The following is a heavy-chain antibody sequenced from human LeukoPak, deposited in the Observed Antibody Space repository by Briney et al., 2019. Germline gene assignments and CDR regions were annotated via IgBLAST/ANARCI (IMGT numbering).Heavy chain of an antibody. D-gene: IGHD1-1*01. CDR1: GGSISSSSYY. Sequence: SETLSLTCTVSGGSISSSSYYWGWIRQPPGKGLEWIGSIYYSGSTYYNPSLKSRVTISVDTSKNQFSLKLSSVTAADTAVYYCARGRGARPGTPKWYFDYWGQGTLVTVSS. CDR2: IYYSGST. J-gene: IGHJ4*02. CDR3: ARGRGARPGTPKWYFDY. V-gene: IGHV4-39*07.